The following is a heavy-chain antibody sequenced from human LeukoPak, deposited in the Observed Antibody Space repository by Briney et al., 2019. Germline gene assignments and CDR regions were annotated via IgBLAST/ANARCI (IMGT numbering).Heavy chain of an antibody. Sequence: GESLKISCKGSGYSFTSYWIGWVRQMPGKGLEWMGIIYPGDSDTRYSPSFQGQVTISADKSISTAYLQWSSLKASDTAMYYCARHVGPYYYDSSGYFYPQAWGQGTLATVSS. CDR1: GYSFTSYW. J-gene: IGHJ5*02. D-gene: IGHD3-22*01. V-gene: IGHV5-51*01. CDR2: IYPGDSDT. CDR3: ARHVGPYYYDSSGYFYPQA.